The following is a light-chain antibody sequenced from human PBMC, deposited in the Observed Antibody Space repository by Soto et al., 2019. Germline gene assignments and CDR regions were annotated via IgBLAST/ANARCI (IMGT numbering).Light chain of an antibody. J-gene: IGKJ1*01. CDR1: QSVSSK. CDR2: LTS. CDR3: QQYGSSPWT. V-gene: IGKV3D-15*02. Sequence: EIVMTQSPATLSVSPGERATLSCRASQSVSSKLAWYQHKPGQAPRLLIYLTSNRATGIPARFSGSGSGTDFTLTISSLEPEDSAVYYCQQYGSSPWTFGQGTKVDIK.